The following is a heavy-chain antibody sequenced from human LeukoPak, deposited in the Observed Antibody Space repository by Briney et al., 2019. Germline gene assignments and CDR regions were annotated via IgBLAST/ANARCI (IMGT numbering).Heavy chain of an antibody. CDR3: AICSGGSCYPHGMDV. CDR1: GYTFIDNY. D-gene: IGHD2-15*01. V-gene: IGHV1-2*02. CDR2: INPTSGGT. Sequence: GASVTVSCRASGYTFIDNYMHWVRQAPGQGLEWMGWINPTSGGTNYAQNFQGRVTMTRGTSISTAYMELRRLRSDDTAVYYCAICSGGSCYPHGMDVWGQGTTVTVSS. J-gene: IGHJ6*02.